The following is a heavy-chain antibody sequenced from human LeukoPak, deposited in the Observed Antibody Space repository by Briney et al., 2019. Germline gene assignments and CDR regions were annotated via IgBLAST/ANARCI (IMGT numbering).Heavy chain of an antibody. D-gene: IGHD3-9*01. J-gene: IGHJ4*02. V-gene: IGHV1-18*01. CDR1: GYTFTSYA. Sequence: GASVKVSCKASGYTFTSYAMNWVRQAPGQGLEWMGWISAYNGNTKYAQRLQGRVTMTTDTSTTTAYVELRSLRSDDTAVYYCARDLLQYFDWLTMAGYWGQGTLVSVSS. CDR2: ISAYNGNT. CDR3: ARDLLQYFDWLTMAGY.